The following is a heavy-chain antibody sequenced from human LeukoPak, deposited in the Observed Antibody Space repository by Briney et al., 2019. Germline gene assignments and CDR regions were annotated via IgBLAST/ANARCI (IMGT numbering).Heavy chain of an antibody. CDR3: AKDGSWGDYQFYFYMDV. CDR1: GFTFSNYA. J-gene: IGHJ6*03. V-gene: IGHV3-23*01. D-gene: IGHD3-16*01. CDR2: ICGHGISI. Sequence: GGSLRLSCEASGFTFSNYAMSWVRQAPGKGLEWVSGICGHGISIYYADSVKGRFTISRDNSKNTLYIELNSLRAEDTARYFCAKDGSWGDYQFYFYMDVWGKGTTVTVSS.